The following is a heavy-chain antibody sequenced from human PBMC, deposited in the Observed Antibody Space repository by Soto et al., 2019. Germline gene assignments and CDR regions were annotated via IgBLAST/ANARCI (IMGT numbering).Heavy chain of an antibody. J-gene: IGHJ4*02. D-gene: IGHD2-15*01. CDR2: INAGNGNT. Sequence: ASVKVSCKASVYTFTSYAMHWVRQAPGQRLEWMGWINAGNGNTKYSQKFQGRVTITRDTSASTAYMELSSLRSEDTAVYYCARDCSGGSCYLAMDYWGQGTLVTVSS. CDR1: VYTFTSYA. CDR3: ARDCSGGSCYLAMDY. V-gene: IGHV1-3*01.